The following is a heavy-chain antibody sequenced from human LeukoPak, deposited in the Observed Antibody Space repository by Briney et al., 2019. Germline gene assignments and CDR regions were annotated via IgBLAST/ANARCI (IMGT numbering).Heavy chain of an antibody. Sequence: SETLSLTCAVYGGSFSGYYWSWIRQPPGKGLEWIGEINHSGSTNYNPSLKSRVTISVDTSKNQFSLKLSSVIAADTAVYYCARSSRYCSSTSCYTGYYYMDVWGKGTTVTVSS. J-gene: IGHJ6*03. CDR2: INHSGST. CDR1: GGSFSGYY. CDR3: ARSSRYCSSTSCYTGYYYMDV. V-gene: IGHV4-34*01. D-gene: IGHD2-2*02.